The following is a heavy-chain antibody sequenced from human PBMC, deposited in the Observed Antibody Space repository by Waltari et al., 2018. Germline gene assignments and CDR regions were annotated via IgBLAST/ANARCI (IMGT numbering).Heavy chain of an antibody. CDR3: ARDRGRGLNFDS. CDR1: GDSMSDNYW. V-gene: IGHV4-4*02. Sequence: QLTLQQSGPGLVKPSESLSLTCGVYGDSMSDNYWWSWVRQSPDKGLEWIGQINRSGGTYYTTSLASRVSVSMDTSNNQFLLKLSSAIAADTAVYYSARDRGRGLNFDSWGQGTLVTVSP. D-gene: IGHD2-15*01. J-gene: IGHJ4*02. CDR2: INRSGGT.